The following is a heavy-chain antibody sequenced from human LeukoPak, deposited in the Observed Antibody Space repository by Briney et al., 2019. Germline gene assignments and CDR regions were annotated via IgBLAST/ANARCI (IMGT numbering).Heavy chain of an antibody. V-gene: IGHV3-30*18. D-gene: IGHD2-15*01. CDR1: GFTFSSYG. Sequence: GGSLRLSCAASGFTFSSYGMHWFRQAPGKGLEWVAVISYDGSNKYYADSVKGRFTISRDNSKNTLYLQMNSLRAEDTAVYYCAKGHCSGGSCYSGYYYYGMDVWGQGTTVTVSS. J-gene: IGHJ6*02. CDR2: ISYDGSNK. CDR3: AKGHCSGGSCYSGYYYYGMDV.